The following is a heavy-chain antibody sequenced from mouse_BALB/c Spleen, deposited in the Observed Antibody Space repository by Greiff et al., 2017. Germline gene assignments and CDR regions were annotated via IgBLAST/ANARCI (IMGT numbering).Heavy chain of an antibody. V-gene: IGHV7-3*02. Sequence: EVKLLESGGGLVQPGGSLRLSCATSGFTFTDYYMSWVRQPPGKALEWLGFIRNKANGYTTESSASVKGRFTISRDNSKSILYLQMNTLSAEDSATYFSARSSPFDYWGQGTTLTVSS. CDR2: IRNKANGYTT. J-gene: IGHJ2*01. CDR1: GFTFTDYY. D-gene: IGHD1-1*01. CDR3: ARSSPFDY.